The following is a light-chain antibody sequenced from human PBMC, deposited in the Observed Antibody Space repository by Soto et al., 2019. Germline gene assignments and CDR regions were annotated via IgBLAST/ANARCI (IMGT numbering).Light chain of an antibody. V-gene: IGKV1-5*01. CDR1: QTVNAW. Sequence: DIQMTQSPSTRSASLGDRVTITCRASQTVNAWLAWYQHKPGKAPKPLIYDASILESGAPARFSGSGSGTEFILTISSLQPDDVGTYYCQQYNTHAGTFGQGTKVEIK. CDR3: QQYNTHAGT. J-gene: IGKJ1*01. CDR2: DAS.